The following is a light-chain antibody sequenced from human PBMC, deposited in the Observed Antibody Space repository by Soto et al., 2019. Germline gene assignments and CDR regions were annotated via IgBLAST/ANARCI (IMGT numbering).Light chain of an antibody. J-gene: IGLJ2*01. CDR3: PIWGTGNVL. CDR2: VNSDSSH. V-gene: IGLV4-69*02. CDR1: SGDSGYG. Sequence: QSVLTQSASASASLGPSVTLTCTWSSGDSGYGNAWHQQQPEKGPRYLMKVNSDSSHINGDGIPDRFSGSSSGAERPLTISSLQSEDEADYYCPIWGTGNVLFGGGTQLTVL.